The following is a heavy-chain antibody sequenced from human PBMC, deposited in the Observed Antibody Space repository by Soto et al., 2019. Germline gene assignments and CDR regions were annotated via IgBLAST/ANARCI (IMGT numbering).Heavy chain of an antibody. D-gene: IGHD5-18*01. V-gene: IGHV3-13*01. Sequence: EVQLVESGGGLVQPGGSLRLSCVASGFTFSIYDMHWVRQATGKGLEWVSAIGLGGETYYSASEKGRFTISRENAKNSLYLQVNSLRADDTAIYYWVREWVDSSGVHRALGLDVWGQGTTVTVSS. CDR2: IGLGGET. J-gene: IGHJ6*02. CDR1: GFTFSIYD. CDR3: VREWVDSSGVHRALGLDV.